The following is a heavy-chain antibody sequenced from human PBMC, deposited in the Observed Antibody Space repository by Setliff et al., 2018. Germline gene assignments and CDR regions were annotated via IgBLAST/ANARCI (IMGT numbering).Heavy chain of an antibody. CDR1: GYSISSGYY. D-gene: IGHD3-16*01. Sequence: SETLSLTCTVSGYSISSGYYWGWIRQPPGKGLEWIGNMYHSGSVYYNPSLKSRVTISVDTSKNQFSLKLSSVTAADTAVYYCARVGAPGPGALLPFDYWGQGTLVTVSS. CDR2: MYHSGSV. J-gene: IGHJ4*02. CDR3: ARVGAPGPGALLPFDY. V-gene: IGHV4-38-2*02.